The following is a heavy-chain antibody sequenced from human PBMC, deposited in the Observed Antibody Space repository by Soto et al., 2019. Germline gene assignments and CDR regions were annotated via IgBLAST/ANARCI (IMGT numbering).Heavy chain of an antibody. V-gene: IGHV1-3*01. J-gene: IGHJ3*02. CDR1: GYTFSAYT. D-gene: IGHD3-10*01. CDR2: VKAGSGNT. Sequence: SVKVSCKATGYTFSAYTMNWVRQAPGQGVEWMGWVKAGSGNTKYSQNFQGRVSITRDTSASTVYMELTGLTSEDTAVYYCARDTGTLGPRSNDALDIWGHATKVNFS. CDR3: ARDTGTLGPRSNDALDI.